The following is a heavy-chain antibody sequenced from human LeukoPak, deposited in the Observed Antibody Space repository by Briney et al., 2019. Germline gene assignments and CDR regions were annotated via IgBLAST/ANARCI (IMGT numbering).Heavy chain of an antibody. D-gene: IGHD3-9*01. CDR2: ISPNSGGT. CDR1: GYTFTGYY. J-gene: IGHJ5*02. CDR3: ARDQTYDILTGYSDNWFDP. V-gene: IGHV1-2*02. Sequence: ASVKVSCKASGYTFTGYYMHWVRQAPGQGLEWMGWISPNSGGTNYAQKFQGRVTMTRDTSISTAYMELSRLRSDDTAVYYCARDQTYDILTGYSDNWFDPWGQGTLVTVSS.